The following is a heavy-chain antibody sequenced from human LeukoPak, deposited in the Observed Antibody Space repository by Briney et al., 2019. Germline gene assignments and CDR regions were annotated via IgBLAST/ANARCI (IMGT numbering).Heavy chain of an antibody. D-gene: IGHD3-3*01. CDR1: GFTFTSSA. CDR2: IVVGSGNT. CDR3: AADRGIRFLEWLWNY. V-gene: IGHV1-58*01. J-gene: IGHJ4*02. Sequence: EASVKVSCKASGFTFTSSAVQWVRQARGQRLEWIGWIVVGSGNTNYAQKFQERVTITRDMSTSTAYMGLSSLRSEDTAVYYCAADRGIRFLEWLWNYWGQGTLVTVSS.